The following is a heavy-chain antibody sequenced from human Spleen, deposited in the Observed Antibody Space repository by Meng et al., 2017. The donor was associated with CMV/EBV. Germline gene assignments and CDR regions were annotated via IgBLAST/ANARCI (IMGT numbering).Heavy chain of an antibody. CDR2: ISGDSGST. CDR3: AKDSYDFWSGCLDY. Sequence: SGFTCDDYAMRWVRQAPGKGLEWVSLISGDSGSTYYADSVKGRFTISRDNSKNSLYLQMNSLRAEDTALYYCAKDSYDFWSGCLDYWGQGTLVTVSS. D-gene: IGHD3-3*01. J-gene: IGHJ4*02. CDR1: GFTCDDYA. V-gene: IGHV3-43D*04.